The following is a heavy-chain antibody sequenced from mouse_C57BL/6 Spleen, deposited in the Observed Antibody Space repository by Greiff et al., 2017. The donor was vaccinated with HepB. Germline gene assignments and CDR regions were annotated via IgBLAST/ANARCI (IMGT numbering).Heavy chain of an antibody. CDR2: INPNNGGT. V-gene: IGHV1-18*01. Sequence: VQLQQSGPELVKPGASVKIPCKASGYTFTDYNMDWVKQSHGKSLEWIGDINPNNGGTIYNQKFKGKATLAVDKSSSTDYMVRRSLTSEDTAVYYCGRRGYYSNFFAYWGQGTLVTVSA. CDR3: GRRGYYSNFFAY. D-gene: IGHD2-5*01. J-gene: IGHJ3*01. CDR1: GYTFTDYN.